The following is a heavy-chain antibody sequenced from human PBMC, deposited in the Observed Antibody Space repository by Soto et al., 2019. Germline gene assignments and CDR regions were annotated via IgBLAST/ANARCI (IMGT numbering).Heavy chain of an antibody. CDR2: IYSGGST. J-gene: IGHJ4*02. CDR3: ARMYD. D-gene: IGHD2-8*01. CDR1: GITVSNNY. Sequence: VQLVESGGDLVQPGGSLRLSCAASGITVSNNYMSWVRQAPGKGLEWVSVIYSGGSTYYADSVQGRFTISRDNSKNTVYLQMNSLSTEDTAVYYCARMYDWGQGTLVTVSS. V-gene: IGHV3-66*01.